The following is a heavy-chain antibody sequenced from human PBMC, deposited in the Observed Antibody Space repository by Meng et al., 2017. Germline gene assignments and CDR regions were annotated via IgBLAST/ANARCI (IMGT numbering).Heavy chain of an antibody. Sequence: QGQVQQWGVGVSQPSEPLSLTWAVYGGSFSGSYWSWIRQPPGKGLEWIGEINHSGSTNYNPSLKSRVTISVDTSKNQFSLKLSSVTAADTAVYYCARGRYFDWLSYRYYFDYWGQGTLVTVSS. V-gene: IGHV4-34*01. D-gene: IGHD3-9*01. CDR3: ARGRYFDWLSYRYYFDY. CDR2: INHSGST. J-gene: IGHJ4*02. CDR1: GGSFSGSY.